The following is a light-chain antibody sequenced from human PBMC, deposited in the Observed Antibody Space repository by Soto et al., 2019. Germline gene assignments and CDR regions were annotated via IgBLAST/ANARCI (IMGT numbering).Light chain of an antibody. CDR3: SSYTVSSTVL. CDR1: SSDVGGYNY. J-gene: IGLJ2*01. V-gene: IGLV2-14*01. Sequence: QSVLTQPASVSGSPGQSITISCTGTSSDVGGYNYVSWYQQHPGKAPKLMIYEVSNRPSGVSNRFSGSKSGNTASLTISGLQAEDEADYYCSSYTVSSTVLFGGGTKRTVL. CDR2: EVS.